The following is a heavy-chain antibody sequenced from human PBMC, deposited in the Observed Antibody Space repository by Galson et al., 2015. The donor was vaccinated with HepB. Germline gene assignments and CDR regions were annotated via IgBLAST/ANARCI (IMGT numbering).Heavy chain of an antibody. CDR3: TTDLKEYYAFDI. CDR1: GYALTDLS. Sequence: SVKVSCKVSGYALTDLSIHWVRQAPGKGLEWMGGFEFDEDKTIYAQKFQGRVTLTEDTSTDTSYMELSSLRTEDTAVYYCTTDLKEYYAFDIWGQGTMVTVSS. V-gene: IGHV1-24*01. D-gene: IGHD2/OR15-2a*01. CDR2: FEFDEDKT. J-gene: IGHJ3*02.